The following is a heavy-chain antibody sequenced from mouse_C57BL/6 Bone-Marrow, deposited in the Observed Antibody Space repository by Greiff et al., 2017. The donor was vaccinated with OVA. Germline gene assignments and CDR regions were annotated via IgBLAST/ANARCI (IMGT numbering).Heavy chain of an antibody. CDR1: GFNIKDDY. CDR3: TTWGLGY. J-gene: IGHJ2*01. V-gene: IGHV14-4*01. D-gene: IGHD2-4*01. Sequence: VQLQQSGAELVRPGASVKLSCTASGFNIKDDYMHWVKQRPEQGLEWIGWLDPENGDTEYASKFQGKATITADTSSNTAYLQLSSLTSEDASVYYCTTWGLGYWGQGTTLTVSS. CDR2: LDPENGDT.